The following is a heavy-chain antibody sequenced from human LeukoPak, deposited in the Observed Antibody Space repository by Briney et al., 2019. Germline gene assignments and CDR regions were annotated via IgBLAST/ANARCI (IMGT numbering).Heavy chain of an antibody. D-gene: IGHD3-22*01. J-gene: IGHJ4*02. CDR2: IKQDGSEK. CDR1: GFTFSSYW. Sequence: PGGSLGLSCAASGFTFSSYWMSWVRQAPGKGLEWVANIKQDGSEKYYVDSVKGRFTISRDNAKNSLYLQMNSLRAEDTAVYYCAREKTQVRYDSSGYYLGYWGQGTLVTVSS. CDR3: AREKTQVRYDSSGYYLGY. V-gene: IGHV3-7*01.